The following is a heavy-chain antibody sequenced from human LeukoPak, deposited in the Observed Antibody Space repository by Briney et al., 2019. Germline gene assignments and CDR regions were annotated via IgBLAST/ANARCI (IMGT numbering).Heavy chain of an antibody. J-gene: IGHJ3*02. CDR3: AGDTQKGWLHGRTGAFDI. CDR1: GGTFSSYA. V-gene: IGHV1-69*05. D-gene: IGHD5-24*01. Sequence: SVKVSCKASGGTFSSYAISWVRQAPGQGPEWMGGIIPIFGTANYAQKFQGRVTITTDESTSTAYMELSSLRSEDTAVYYCAGDTQKGWLHGRTGAFDIWGQGTMVTVSS. CDR2: IIPIFGTA.